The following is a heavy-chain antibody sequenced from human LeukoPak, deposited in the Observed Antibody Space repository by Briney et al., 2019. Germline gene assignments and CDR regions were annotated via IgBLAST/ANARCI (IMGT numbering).Heavy chain of an antibody. CDR1: GYTFTGYY. CDR3: ARDLAPVRKMSSYYYGMDV. Sequence: SVKVSCKASGYTFTGYYMHWVRQAPGQGLEWMGRIIPIFGIANYAQKYQGRVTITADKSTSTAYMELSSLRSEDTAVYYCARDLAPVRKMSSYYYGMDVWGQGTTVTVSS. D-gene: IGHD3-10*01. J-gene: IGHJ6*02. CDR2: IIPIFGIA. V-gene: IGHV1-69*04.